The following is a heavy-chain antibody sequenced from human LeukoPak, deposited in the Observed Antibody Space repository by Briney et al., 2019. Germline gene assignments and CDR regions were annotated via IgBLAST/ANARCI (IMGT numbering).Heavy chain of an antibody. Sequence: PGESLKISRKGSGYSFTSYWIGWVRQMPGKGLEWMWIIYPDDSDTRYSPSFQGQVTISADKSISTAYLQWSSLKASDTAMYYCASRGCSSTSCYFFDYWGQGTLVTVS. V-gene: IGHV5-51*01. CDR2: IYPDDSDT. J-gene: IGHJ4*02. D-gene: IGHD2-2*01. CDR1: GYSFTSYW. CDR3: ASRGCSSTSCYFFDY.